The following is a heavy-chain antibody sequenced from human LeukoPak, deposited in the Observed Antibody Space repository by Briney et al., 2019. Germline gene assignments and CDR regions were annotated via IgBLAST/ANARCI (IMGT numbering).Heavy chain of an antibody. CDR2: ISDSGGST. D-gene: IGHD3/OR15-3a*01. CDR3: AKRGVVIRVILVGFHKEAYYFES. J-gene: IGHJ4*02. CDR1: GLTLSNYG. Sequence: GGSLRLSCAVSGLTLSNYGMSWVRQAPGKGLEWVAGISDSGGSTKYADSVKGRFTIARDNRKNTLYLQMNSLRAEDTAVYFCAKRGVVIRVILVGFHKEAYYFESWGQGALVTVSS. V-gene: IGHV3-23*01.